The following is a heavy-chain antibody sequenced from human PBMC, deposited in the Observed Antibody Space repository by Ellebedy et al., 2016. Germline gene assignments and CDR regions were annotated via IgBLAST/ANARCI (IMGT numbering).Heavy chain of an antibody. CDR2: IWYDGGNK. Sequence: GGSLRLSCAASGFTFKSYVMHWVRQAPGRGLDWVAGIWYDGGNKYYADSVKGRFTISRDNSKNTLDLQVNRLRAEDTAVYWCVRDGYGGNGFDFWGQGTLVTVSS. CDR3: VRDGYGGNGFDF. CDR1: GFTFKSYV. D-gene: IGHD5-12*01. J-gene: IGHJ4*02. V-gene: IGHV3-33*01.